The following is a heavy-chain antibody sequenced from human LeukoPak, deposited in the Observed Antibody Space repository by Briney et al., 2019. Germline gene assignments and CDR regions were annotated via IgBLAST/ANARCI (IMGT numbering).Heavy chain of an antibody. CDR2: INHSEAT. CDR1: GGSFSGYY. D-gene: IGHD2-15*01. V-gene: IGHV4-34*01. CDR3: AREAQYCSGGSCYGGYFQH. Sequence: SETLSLTCAVYGGSFSGYYWSWIRQSPGKGLEWIGEINHSEATDYNPSFKSRVTISVDTSKNQFSLKLSSVTAADTAMYYCAREAQYCSGGSCYGGYFQHWGQGTLVTVSS. J-gene: IGHJ1*01.